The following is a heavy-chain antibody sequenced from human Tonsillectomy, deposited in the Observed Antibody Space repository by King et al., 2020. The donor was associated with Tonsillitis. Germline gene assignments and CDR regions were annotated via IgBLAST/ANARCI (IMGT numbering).Heavy chain of an antibody. CDR3: AKKGLQSSGPYYCDC. CDR2: ISGSGDTT. V-gene: IGHV3-23*04. Sequence: VQLVESGGGWVQPGGSLRLSCAASGFTFSSYAMTWVRQAPGKGLEWVSAISGSGDTTYYADSVKGRFTISRDISKNTLYLQMNSLRAEDTAVYYCAKKGLQSSGPYYCDCWGQGTLVAVSS. CDR1: GFTFSSYA. D-gene: IGHD5-24*01. J-gene: IGHJ4*02.